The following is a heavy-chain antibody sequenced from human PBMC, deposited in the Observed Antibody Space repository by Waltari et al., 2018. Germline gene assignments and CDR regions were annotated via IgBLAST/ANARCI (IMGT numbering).Heavy chain of an antibody. CDR1: GGTFSCYA. D-gene: IGHD1-7*01. Sequence: QFQPVQSGAAAKKSGSSVKVSCTPYGGTFSCYALSWVHTAPAQGLEWMGGIIPIFGTANYAQKFQGRVTITADKSTSTAYMELSSLRSEDTAVYYCARAPPSITGTTSAFDIWGQGTMVTVSS. CDR3: ARAPPSITGTTSAFDI. CDR2: IIPIFGTA. V-gene: IGHV1-69*14. J-gene: IGHJ3*02.